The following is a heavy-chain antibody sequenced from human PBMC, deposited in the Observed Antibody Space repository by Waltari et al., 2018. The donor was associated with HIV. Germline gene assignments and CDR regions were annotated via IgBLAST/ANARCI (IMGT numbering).Heavy chain of an antibody. CDR3: SRDSAYGSSWTYFEY. J-gene: IGHJ4*02. V-gene: IGHV3-30*01. CDR2: ISYDANKK. Sequence: QVQLVESGGGVVQPGRSLRLSCAASGFTFSTFAIHWVRQAPGKGLEWVALISYDANKKFYADSVKGRFTISRDNSKNTLYLQMNSLRPEDTAVYFCSRDSAYGSSWTYFEYWGQGTLVTVSS. CDR1: GFTFSTFA. D-gene: IGHD6-13*01.